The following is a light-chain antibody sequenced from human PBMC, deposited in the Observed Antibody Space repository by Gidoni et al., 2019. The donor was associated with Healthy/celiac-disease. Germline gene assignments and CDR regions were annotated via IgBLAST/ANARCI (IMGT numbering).Light chain of an antibody. CDR1: QSVLYSSNNKNY. V-gene: IGKV4-1*01. Sequence: IVLTQSPDSLALSLGERATINCKSSQSVLYSSNNKNYLAWYQQKPGQPRKLLIYWASTRESGVADRCSGSGSGTDFTLTISSLQAEDVAVYYCQQYYSTPFTFGPGTKVDIK. CDR3: QQYYSTPFT. CDR2: WAS. J-gene: IGKJ3*01.